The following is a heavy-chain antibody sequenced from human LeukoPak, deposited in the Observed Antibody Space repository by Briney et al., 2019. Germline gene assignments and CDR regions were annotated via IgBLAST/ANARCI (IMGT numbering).Heavy chain of an antibody. Sequence: GGSLRLSCAASGFTFSSYAMHWVRQAPGKGLEWVAVISYDGSNKYYADSVKGRFTISRDNSKNTLYLQMNSLRAEDTAVYYCAKDGVGVGATTIDYWGQGTLVTVSS. CDR3: AKDGVGVGATTIDY. D-gene: IGHD1-26*01. J-gene: IGHJ4*02. CDR1: GFTFSSYA. CDR2: ISYDGSNK. V-gene: IGHV3-30*04.